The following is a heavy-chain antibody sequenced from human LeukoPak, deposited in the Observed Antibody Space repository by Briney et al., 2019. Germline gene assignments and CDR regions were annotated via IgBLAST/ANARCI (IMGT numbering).Heavy chain of an antibody. CDR1: GGSFSGYY. Sequence: SSETLSLTCAVYGGSFSGYYWSWIRQPPGKGLEWIGEINHSGSTNYNPSLKSRVTISVDTSKNQFSLKLSSVTAADTAVYYCARTPKSGYYGMDVWGQGTTVTVSS. CDR3: ARTPKSGYYGMDV. V-gene: IGHV4-34*01. CDR2: INHSGST. J-gene: IGHJ6*02. D-gene: IGHD3-3*01.